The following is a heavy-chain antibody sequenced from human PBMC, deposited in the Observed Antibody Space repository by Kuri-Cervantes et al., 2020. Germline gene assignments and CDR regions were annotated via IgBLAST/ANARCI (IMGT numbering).Heavy chain of an antibody. CDR2: IYYNGST. D-gene: IGHD5-12*01. V-gene: IGHV4-59*12. Sequence: GSLRLSCTVSGGSISSYYWSWIRQPPGKGLEWIGYIYYNGSTKYNPSLKSRVTVSVDTSKNQFSLKLNSVTAADTAVYYCARVFGGYDGSLAFDIWGQGTMVTVSS. CDR3: ARVFGGYDGSLAFDI. J-gene: IGHJ3*02. CDR1: GGSISSYY.